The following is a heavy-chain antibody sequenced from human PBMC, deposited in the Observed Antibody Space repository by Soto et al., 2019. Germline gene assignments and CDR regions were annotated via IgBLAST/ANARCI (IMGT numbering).Heavy chain of an antibody. V-gene: IGHV4-31*03. D-gene: IGHD4-17*01. CDR2: IYYSGST. J-gene: IGHJ4*02. CDR3: VRARFEWTVTPFDY. CDR1: GGSISSGGYY. Sequence: SETLSLTCTVSGGSISSGGYYWSWIRQHPGKGLEWIGYIYYSGSTYYNPSLKSRVTISVDTSKNQFSLKLSSVTAADTAVYYCVRARFEWTVTPFDYWGQGTLVTVSS.